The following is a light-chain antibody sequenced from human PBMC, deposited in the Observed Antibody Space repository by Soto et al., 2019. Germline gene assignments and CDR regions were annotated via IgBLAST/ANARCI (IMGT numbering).Light chain of an antibody. CDR1: QGIGNY. V-gene: IGKV1-27*01. J-gene: IGKJ1*01. CDR3: QKYNSAPWT. CDR2: AAS. Sequence: DIQMTQSPSSLSAFVGDRVTITCRASQGIGNYLVWYQQKPGKVPKVLIYAASSLQSGVTSRFSGSGSEIEFTLTISSLQPEDVATYYCQKYNSAPWTFGPGTKVDIK.